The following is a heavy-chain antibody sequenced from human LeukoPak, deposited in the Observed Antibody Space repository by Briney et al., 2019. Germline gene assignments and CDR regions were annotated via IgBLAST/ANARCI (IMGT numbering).Heavy chain of an antibody. J-gene: IGHJ4*02. Sequence: NPSETLSLTCTVSGGSISSYYWSWIRQPPGKGLEWTGYIYYSGSTNYNPSLKSRVTISVDTSKNQFSLKLSSVTAADTAVYYCARDLTGYGDYFDYWGQGTLVTVSS. CDR1: GGSISSYY. CDR3: ARDLTGYGDYFDY. CDR2: IYYSGST. D-gene: IGHD4-17*01. V-gene: IGHV4-59*01.